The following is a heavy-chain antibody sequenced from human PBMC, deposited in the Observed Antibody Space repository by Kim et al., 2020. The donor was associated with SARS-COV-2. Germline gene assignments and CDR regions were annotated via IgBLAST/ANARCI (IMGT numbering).Heavy chain of an antibody. CDR3: ARQGAIVGATSGFDY. J-gene: IGHJ4*02. V-gene: IGHV5-51*01. CDR2: IYPGDSDT. Sequence: GESLKISCKGSGYSFTSYWIGWVRQMPGKGLEWMGIIYPGDSDTRYSPSFQGQVTSSADKSISTAYLQWSSLKASDTAMYYCARQGAIVGATSGFDYWGQGTLVTVSS. CDR1: GYSFTSYW. D-gene: IGHD1-26*01.